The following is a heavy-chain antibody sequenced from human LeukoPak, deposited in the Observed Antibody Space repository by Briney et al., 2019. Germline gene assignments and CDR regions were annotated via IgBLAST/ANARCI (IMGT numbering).Heavy chain of an antibody. CDR2: ISGSGGST. CDR3: ANSREQLVPYYYYYMDV. CDR1: GFTFSSYA. V-gene: IGHV3-23*01. Sequence: GGSLRLSCAASGFTFSSYAMSWVRQAPGKGLEWVSAISGSGGSTYYADSVKGRFTISRDNYKNTLYLQMNSLRAEDTAVYYCANSREQLVPYYYYYMDVWGKGTTVTVSS. D-gene: IGHD6-6*01. J-gene: IGHJ6*03.